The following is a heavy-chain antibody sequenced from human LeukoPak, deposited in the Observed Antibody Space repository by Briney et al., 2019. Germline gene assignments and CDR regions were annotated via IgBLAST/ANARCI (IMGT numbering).Heavy chain of an antibody. CDR1: GFTFDDYA. CDR3: AKDIKQWEPNFCCYYGMDV. V-gene: IGHV3-9*01. CDR2: ISWNSGSI. D-gene: IGHD1-26*01. Sequence: GRSLRLYCAASGFTFDDYAMHWVRQAPGKGLEWVSGISWNSGSIGYADSVKGRFTISRDNAKNSLYLQMNSLRAEDTALYYCAKDIKQWEPNFCCYYGMDVWGQGTTVTVAS. J-gene: IGHJ6*02.